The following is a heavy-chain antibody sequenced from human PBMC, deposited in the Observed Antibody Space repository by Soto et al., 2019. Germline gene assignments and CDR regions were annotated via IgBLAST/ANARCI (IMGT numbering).Heavy chain of an antibody. D-gene: IGHD6-19*01. CDR2: IYYSGST. J-gene: IGHJ5*02. Sequence: PSETLSLTCTVSGGSISSSSYYWGWIRQPPGKGLEWIGSIYYSGSTYYNPSLKSRVTISVDTSKNQFSLKLSSVTAADTAVYYCARHRIAVAGTGWFDPWGQGTLVTVSS. CDR3: ARHRIAVAGTGWFDP. CDR1: GGSISSSSYY. V-gene: IGHV4-39*01.